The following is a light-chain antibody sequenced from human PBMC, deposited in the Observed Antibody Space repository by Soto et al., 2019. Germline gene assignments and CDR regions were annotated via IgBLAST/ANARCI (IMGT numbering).Light chain of an antibody. J-gene: IGKJ1*01. Sequence: DIQMTQSPSTLSSSVGEIFILTCRASQSISNWLAWYQKKPGIAPRLLIYKASTLESGVPSTFSGSGSGTEFTLTISSLQPDDLATYYCQQYDSYPWTFGQGTKVDIK. CDR3: QQYDSYPWT. V-gene: IGKV1-5*03. CDR2: KAS. CDR1: QSISNW.